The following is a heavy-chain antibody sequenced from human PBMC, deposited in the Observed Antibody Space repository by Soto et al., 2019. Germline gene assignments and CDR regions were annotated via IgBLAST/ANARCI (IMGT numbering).Heavy chain of an antibody. V-gene: IGHV3-23*01. D-gene: IGHD3-22*01. J-gene: IGHJ4*02. CDR3: AKASYSDTSGYHRPYYFDN. CDR2: ISGSDGST. Sequence: PGGSLRLSCAASGFTFSIYAMSWVRQAPGKGLGWVSAISGSDGSTYYADSVKGRFTISRDNSKNTLYLQMNSLRTEDTAIYYCAKASYSDTSGYHRPYYFDNWGQGTLVTVSS. CDR1: GFTFSIYA.